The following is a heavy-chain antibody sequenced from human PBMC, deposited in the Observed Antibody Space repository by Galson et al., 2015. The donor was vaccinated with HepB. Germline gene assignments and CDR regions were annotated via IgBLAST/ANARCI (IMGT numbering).Heavy chain of an antibody. CDR1: GGSFSGYY. D-gene: IGHD3-3*01. CDR3: ARWPRFFFDY. CDR2: INHSGST. Sequence: ETLSLTCAVYGGSFSGYYWSWIRQPPGKGLEWIGEINHSGSTNYNPSLKSRVTISVDTSKNQFSLKLSSVTAADTAAYYCARWPRFFFDYWGQGTLVTVSS. V-gene: IGHV4-34*01. J-gene: IGHJ4*02.